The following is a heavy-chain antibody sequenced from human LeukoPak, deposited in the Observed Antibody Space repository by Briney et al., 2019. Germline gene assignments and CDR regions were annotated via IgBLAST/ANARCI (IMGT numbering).Heavy chain of an antibody. CDR3: AKNMYGITIDAFDM. D-gene: IGHD2-8*01. Sequence: GDSLRLSCAASGFTFSGYGMHWVRQAPGKGLEWVAFIRYDGTNKYHSDSVKGRFTISRDNSENTVFLQMNSLRADDTAVYYCAKNMYGITIDAFDMWGQGTMVTVSS. J-gene: IGHJ3*02. V-gene: IGHV3-30*02. CDR2: IRYDGTNK. CDR1: GFTFSGYG.